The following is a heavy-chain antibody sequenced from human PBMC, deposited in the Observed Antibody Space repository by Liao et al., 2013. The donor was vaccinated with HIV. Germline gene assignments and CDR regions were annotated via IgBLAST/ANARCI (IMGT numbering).Heavy chain of an antibody. CDR1: GGSISSGSYY. Sequence: QVQLEESGPGLVKPSQTLSLTCSVSGGSISSGSYYWSWIRQPAGKGLEWIGRIYHSGSTNYKPSLKSRVTISFNTSKNQFSLKLTSVTAADTAVYYCARADYYDTSLDYWGQGTLVTVSS. V-gene: IGHV4-61*02. CDR3: ARADYYDTSLDY. CDR2: IYHSGST. D-gene: IGHD3-22*01. J-gene: IGHJ4*02.